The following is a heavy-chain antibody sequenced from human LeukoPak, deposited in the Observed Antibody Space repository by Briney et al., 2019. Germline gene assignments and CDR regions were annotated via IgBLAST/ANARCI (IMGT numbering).Heavy chain of an antibody. CDR1: SGSISSYY. CDR2: IYYSGST. Sequence: PSETLSLTCTVSSGSISSYYWSWIRQPPGKGLEWIGYIYYSGSTNYNPSLKSRVTISVDTSKNQFSLKLSSVTAADTAVYYCARVEGEMATVAFDYWGQGTLVTVSS. CDR3: ARVEGEMATVAFDY. J-gene: IGHJ4*02. V-gene: IGHV4-59*01. D-gene: IGHD5-24*01.